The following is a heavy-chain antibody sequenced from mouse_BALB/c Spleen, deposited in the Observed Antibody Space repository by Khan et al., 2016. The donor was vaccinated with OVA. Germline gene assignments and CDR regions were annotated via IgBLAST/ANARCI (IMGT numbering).Heavy chain of an antibody. Sequence: VQLQRSGAELVRPGDLVKLSCKASRFNIKYYYIHWVKQSPDQGLAWIGWIDPVIENPIYDPKLKAKAIIPSVTSSHTAYLQLSSPASEDTAVYYCARYGYSAWFAYWGQGTLVTVSA. V-gene: IGHV14-1*02. CDR1: RFNIKYYY. CDR2: IDPVIENP. CDR3: ARYGYSAWFAY. J-gene: IGHJ3*01. D-gene: IGHD1-1*01.